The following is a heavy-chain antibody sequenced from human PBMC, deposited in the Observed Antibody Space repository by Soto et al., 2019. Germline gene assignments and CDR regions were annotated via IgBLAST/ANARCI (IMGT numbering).Heavy chain of an antibody. Sequence: SQTLSLTCAISGDSVSSNSAAWNWIRQSPSRGLEWLGRTYYRSKWYNDYAVSVKSRITINPDTSKNQFSLQLNSVTPEDTAVYYCASSRYRSSTSCYTGFYYYYGMDVWGQGTTVTVSS. CDR1: GDSVSSNSAA. CDR3: ASSRYRSSTSCYTGFYYYYGMDV. CDR2: TYYRSKWYN. V-gene: IGHV6-1*01. D-gene: IGHD2-2*02. J-gene: IGHJ6*02.